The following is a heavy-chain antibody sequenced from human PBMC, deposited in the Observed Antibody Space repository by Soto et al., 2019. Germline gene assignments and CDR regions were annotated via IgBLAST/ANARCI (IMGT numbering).Heavy chain of an antibody. CDR2: IYSGGDT. Sequence: EVQLVESGGGLVQPGGSLKLSCAASGFTVSSNYVSWVRQAPGKGLEWVSVIYSGGDTYYADSVKGRFTISRDNSKNTLYLQMNSLRAEDTSMYYCAGGRRYSYGPPDYFDYWGQGTLVTVSS. CDR3: AGGRRYSYGPPDYFDY. V-gene: IGHV3-66*01. D-gene: IGHD5-18*01. CDR1: GFTVSSNY. J-gene: IGHJ4*02.